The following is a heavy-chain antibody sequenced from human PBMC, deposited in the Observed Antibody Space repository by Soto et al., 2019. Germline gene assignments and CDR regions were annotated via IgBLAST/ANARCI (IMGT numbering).Heavy chain of an antibody. J-gene: IGHJ6*02. Sequence: QVQLQESGPGLVKPSQTLSLTCTVSGGSISSGDYYWSWIRQPPGKGLEWIGYIYYSGSTYYNPSLKSRVTISVDTSKNQFSLKLSSVTAADTAVYYCARYSNRYGDYPGYYYYGMDVWGQGTTVTVSS. CDR3: ARYSNRYGDYPGYYYYGMDV. CDR2: IYYSGST. D-gene: IGHD4-17*01. CDR1: GGSISSGDYY. V-gene: IGHV4-30-4*01.